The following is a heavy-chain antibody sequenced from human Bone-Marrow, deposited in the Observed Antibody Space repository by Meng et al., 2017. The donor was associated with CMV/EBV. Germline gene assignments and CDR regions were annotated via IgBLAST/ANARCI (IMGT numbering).Heavy chain of an antibody. D-gene: IGHD5-18*01. CDR2: ISYDGSNI. CDR3: SRGDTTIRYYYYGMDV. CDR1: GFTFSSYA. V-gene: IGHV3-30-3*01. J-gene: IGHJ6*02. Sequence: GGSLRLSCAASGFTFSSYAMHWVRQSPGKGLEWLAVISYDGSNIYYADSVKGRFTISRDNSKNTLYLQMNSLRVDDTAVYYCSRGDTTIRYYYYGMDVWGQGTTVTSP.